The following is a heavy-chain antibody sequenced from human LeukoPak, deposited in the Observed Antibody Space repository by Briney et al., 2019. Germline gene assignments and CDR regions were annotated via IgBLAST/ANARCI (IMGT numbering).Heavy chain of an antibody. Sequence: PGGSLRLSCAASGFTFSSYAMHWVRQAPGKGLEWVAVISYDGSNKYYADSVKGRFTISRDNSKNQLYLQMNSLRAEDTAVYYCARDLAAAGSFDYWGQGTLVTVSS. V-gene: IGHV3-30-3*01. CDR3: ARDLAAAGSFDY. J-gene: IGHJ4*02. CDR1: GFTFSSYA. CDR2: ISYDGSNK. D-gene: IGHD6-13*01.